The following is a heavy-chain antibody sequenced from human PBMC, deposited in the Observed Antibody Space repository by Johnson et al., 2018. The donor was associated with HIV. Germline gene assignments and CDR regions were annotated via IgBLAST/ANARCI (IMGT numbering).Heavy chain of an antibody. Sequence: VQLVESGGGLVQPGGSLRLSCAASGFTFSSYWMSWVRQATGTGLEWVSAIGTAGDTYYPGSVKGRFTISRENAKNSLYLQMNSLRAGDTAVYYCARGGAAAGTNAFDIWGQGTMVTVSS. D-gene: IGHD6-13*01. J-gene: IGHJ3*02. CDR2: IGTAGDT. CDR3: ARGGAAAGTNAFDI. CDR1: GFTFSSYW. V-gene: IGHV3-13*01.